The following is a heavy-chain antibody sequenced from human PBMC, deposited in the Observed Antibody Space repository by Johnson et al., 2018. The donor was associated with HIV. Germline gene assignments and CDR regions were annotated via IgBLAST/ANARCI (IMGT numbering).Heavy chain of an antibody. CDR1: GFTFSSYD. CDR3: ARSRAAYYYDSSGYYSAFDI. CDR2: ISYDGSNK. D-gene: IGHD3-22*01. J-gene: IGHJ3*02. Sequence: QVQLVESGGGVVQPGRSLRLSCAASGFTFSSYDMHWVRQAPGKGLEWVAVISYDGSNKYYADSVKGRFTISRDNSKNTLYLQMNSLRAEDTAVYYCARSRAAYYYDSSGYYSAFDIWGQGTMVTVSS. V-gene: IGHV3-30*19.